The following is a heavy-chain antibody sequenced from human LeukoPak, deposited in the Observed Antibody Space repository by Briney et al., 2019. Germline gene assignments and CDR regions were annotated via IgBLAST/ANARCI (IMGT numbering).Heavy chain of an antibody. J-gene: IGHJ3*02. CDR1: GFTFSSYW. D-gene: IGHD2-15*01. CDR3: ARDGRIEALDI. CDR2: IKQDGSEK. V-gene: IGHV3-7*01. Sequence: PWGALRLSCAATGFTFSSYWMSWVRQAPGKGLEWVANIKQDGSEKYYVDSVKGRFTISRDNAKNSLYLQMNSLRAEDTAVYYCARDGRIEALDIWGQGTMVTVSS.